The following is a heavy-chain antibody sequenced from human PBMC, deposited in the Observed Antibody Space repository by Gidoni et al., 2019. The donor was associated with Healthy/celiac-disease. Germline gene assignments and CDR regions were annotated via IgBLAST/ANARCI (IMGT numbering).Heavy chain of an antibody. D-gene: IGHD6-13*01. V-gene: IGHV4-34*01. Sequence: QVQLQQWGAGLLTPSETLSLTCAVYGGSFSGYYWRWIREPPGKGLEWIVEINHSGSTNYNPSLKSRVTISVDTSKNQFSLKLSSVTAADTAVYYCARGRGYSSSWYAYYYYGMDVWGQGTTVTVSS. CDR2: INHSGST. J-gene: IGHJ6*02. CDR3: ARGRGYSSSWYAYYYYGMDV. CDR1: GGSFSGYY.